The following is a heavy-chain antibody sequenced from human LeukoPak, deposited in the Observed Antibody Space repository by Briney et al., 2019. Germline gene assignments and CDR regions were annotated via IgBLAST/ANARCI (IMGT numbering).Heavy chain of an antibody. V-gene: IGHV3-23*01. CDR3: AKAHIPRVYYFDY. J-gene: IGHJ4*02. CDR2: VSGSGGST. D-gene: IGHD6-6*01. CDR1: GFTFSSYA. Sequence: GGSLRLSCAASGFTFSSYAMSWVRQAPGKGLEWVSAVSGSGGSTYYADSVKGRFTISRDNSKNTLYLQMNSLRAEDTAVYYCAKAHIPRVYYFDYWGQGTLVTVSS.